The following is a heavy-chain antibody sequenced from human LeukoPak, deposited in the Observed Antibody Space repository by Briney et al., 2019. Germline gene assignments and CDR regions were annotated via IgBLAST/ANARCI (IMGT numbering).Heavy chain of an antibody. CDR2: INTNTGNP. D-gene: IGHD3-22*01. V-gene: IGHV7-4-1*02. J-gene: IGHJ4*02. CDR1: GYSLSGYA. Sequence: GASVKISCKASGYSLSGYAMNWVRQAPGQGLEWMGWINTNTGNPTYAQGFTRRFVFSLDTSVSTAYLQISSLKAEDTAVYYCARVSSAYSNDYWGQGTLVTVSS. CDR3: ARVSSAYSNDY.